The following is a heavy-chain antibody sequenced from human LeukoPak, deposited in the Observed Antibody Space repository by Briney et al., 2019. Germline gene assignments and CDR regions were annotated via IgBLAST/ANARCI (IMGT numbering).Heavy chain of an antibody. CDR2: ISSSSSYI. J-gene: IGHJ4*02. Sequence: GGSLRLSCAASGFTFSSYAMSWVRQAPGKGLEWVSSISSSSSYIYYADSVKGRFTISRDNAKNSLYLQMNSLRAEDTAVYYCARDFDRSRPDYWGQGILVTVSS. D-gene: IGHD3-9*01. CDR1: GFTFSSYA. CDR3: ARDFDRSRPDY. V-gene: IGHV3-21*01.